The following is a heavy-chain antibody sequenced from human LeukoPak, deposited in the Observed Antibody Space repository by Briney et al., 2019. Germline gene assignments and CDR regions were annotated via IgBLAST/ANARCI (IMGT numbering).Heavy chain of an antibody. J-gene: IGHJ4*02. CDR3: ARGPGDFWSGYYKV. CDR1: GYTFTSYD. Sequence: ASVKVSCKASGYTFTSYDINWVRQATGQGLEWMGWMNPNSGNTGYAQKFQGRVTITRNNSISTAYMELSSLRSEDTDVYYCARGPGDFWSGYYKVWGQGTLVTVSS. CDR2: MNPNSGNT. V-gene: IGHV1-8*03. D-gene: IGHD3-3*01.